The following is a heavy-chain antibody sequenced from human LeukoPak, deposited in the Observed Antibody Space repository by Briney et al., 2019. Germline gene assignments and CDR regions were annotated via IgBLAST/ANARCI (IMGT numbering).Heavy chain of an antibody. Sequence: GGSLRLSCLASGFTLEESGFSWIRQAPGKGLEWVACINWNGATTAYADSVKGRFTISRDNAEASLYLQTNSLRGEDTAFYYCARSWGAAVPHFFDDWGQGTLVTVSS. CDR1: GFTLEESG. V-gene: IGHV3-20*04. CDR3: ARSWGAAVPHFFDD. J-gene: IGHJ4*02. D-gene: IGHD3-16*01. CDR2: INWNGATT.